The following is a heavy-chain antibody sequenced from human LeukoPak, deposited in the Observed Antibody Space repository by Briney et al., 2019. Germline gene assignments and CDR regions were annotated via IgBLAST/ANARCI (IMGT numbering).Heavy chain of an antibody. D-gene: IGHD1-26*01. J-gene: IGHJ3*02. V-gene: IGHV3-74*01. Sequence: GGSLRLSCAASGFTFSTYWMHWVRQAPGKGLVWVSCIKSDGSSTIYADSVKGRFTISRDNAKSTLYLQMNSLRAEDTAVYYCARDDNPGRIVGARRPIGAFDIWGQGTMVTVSS. CDR1: GFTFSTYW. CDR2: IKSDGSST. CDR3: ARDDNPGRIVGARRPIGAFDI.